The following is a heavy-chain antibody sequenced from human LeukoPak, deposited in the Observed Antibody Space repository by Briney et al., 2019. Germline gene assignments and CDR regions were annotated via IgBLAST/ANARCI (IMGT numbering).Heavy chain of an antibody. V-gene: IGHV3-23*01. CDR2: ISGSGSST. J-gene: IGHJ4*02. Sequence: GGSLRLSCAASGFTFSSYAMSWVRQAPGKGLEWVSTISGSGSSTYYADSVKGRFTISRDNSKNTLYLQMNSLRAEDTAVYYCGKVSGGVRGVIRRGLFDYWGQGTLVTVSS. CDR3: GKVSGGVRGVIRRGLFDY. CDR1: GFTFSSYA. D-gene: IGHD3-10*01.